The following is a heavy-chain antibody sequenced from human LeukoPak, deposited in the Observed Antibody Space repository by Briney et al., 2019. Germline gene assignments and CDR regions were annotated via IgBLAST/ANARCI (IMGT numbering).Heavy chain of an antibody. CDR2: IYYSENT. V-gene: IGHV4-59*01. CDR3: ARPLMVRGVIRVDAFDI. CDR1: GGSISSNY. D-gene: IGHD3-10*01. J-gene: IGHJ3*02. Sequence: SETLSLTCTVSGGSISSNYWSWIRQPPGKGLEWIGYIYYSENTNYNPSLESRVTISLDTSKNQFSLKLTSVTAADTAVYYCARPLMVRGVIRVDAFDIWGQGTMVTVSS.